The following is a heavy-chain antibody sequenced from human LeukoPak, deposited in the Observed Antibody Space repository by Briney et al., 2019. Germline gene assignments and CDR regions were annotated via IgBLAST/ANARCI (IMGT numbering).Heavy chain of an antibody. V-gene: IGHV3-74*01. J-gene: IGHJ4*02. CDR3: ARDPEGAAGDFDY. Sequence: GGSLRLSCAASGFTFSTYWMHWVRQAPGKGLVWVSRINKDGSTTNYADSVKGRFTMSRDNAKNTLYLQMNSLRAEDTALYYCARDPEGAAGDFDYWGQGTLVTVSS. CDR1: GFTFSTYW. CDR2: INKDGSTT. D-gene: IGHD6-25*01.